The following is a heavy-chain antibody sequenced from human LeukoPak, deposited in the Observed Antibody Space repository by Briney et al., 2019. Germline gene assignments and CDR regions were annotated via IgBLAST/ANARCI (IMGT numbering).Heavy chain of an antibody. J-gene: IGHJ5*02. CDR3: ARDNPYLYGDYKYNWFDP. V-gene: IGHV1-18*01. CDR2: ISAYNGNA. CDR1: GYTFTSYG. Sequence: ASVEVSCKASGYTFTSYGIIWVRQAPGQGLEWMGWISAYNGNANYAQKLQGRVTMTTDTSTSTAYMELRSLRSDDTAVYYCARDNPYLYGDYKYNWFDPWGQGTLVTVSS. D-gene: IGHD4-17*01.